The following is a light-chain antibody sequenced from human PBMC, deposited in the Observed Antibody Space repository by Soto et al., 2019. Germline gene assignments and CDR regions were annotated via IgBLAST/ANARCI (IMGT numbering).Light chain of an antibody. J-gene: IGKJ2*01. V-gene: IGKV1-39*01. CDR2: AAS. CDR3: QQSYSTPYT. CDR1: QSISNY. Sequence: DIQMTQSPSSLSASVGDRVTITCRASQSISNYLNWYQQKPGKAPKLLIYAASTLQGGAPSRFSGSGSGTDFTLTISSLQPEDFATYYCQQSYSTPYTFGQGTKLEIK.